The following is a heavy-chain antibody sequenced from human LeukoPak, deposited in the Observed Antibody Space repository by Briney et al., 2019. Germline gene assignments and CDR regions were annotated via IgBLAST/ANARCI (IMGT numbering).Heavy chain of an antibody. J-gene: IGHJ4*02. CDR3: ASIAARRQFDY. CDR1: GGTFSSYA. V-gene: IGHV1-69*05. D-gene: IGHD6-6*01. Sequence: ASVKVSCKASGGTFSSYAISWVRQAPGQGLEWMGGIIPIFGTANYAQKFQGRVTITTDESTSTAYMELSSLRSEDTAVYYCASIAARRQFDYWGQGTLVTVSS. CDR2: IIPIFGTA.